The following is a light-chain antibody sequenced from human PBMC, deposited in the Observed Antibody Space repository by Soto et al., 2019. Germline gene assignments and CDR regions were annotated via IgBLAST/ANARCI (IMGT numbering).Light chain of an antibody. CDR1: SSDVGGYNY. V-gene: IGLV2-8*01. J-gene: IGLJ2*01. CDR3: SSYAGSNNVV. CDR2: EVS. Sequence: HSALTQPPSASGSPGQSVTISCTGTSSDVGGYNYVSWYQQHPGKAPKLMIYEVSKRPSGVPDRFSGSKSGNTASLTVSGLQAGDEADYYCSSYAGSNNVVFGGGTKLTVL.